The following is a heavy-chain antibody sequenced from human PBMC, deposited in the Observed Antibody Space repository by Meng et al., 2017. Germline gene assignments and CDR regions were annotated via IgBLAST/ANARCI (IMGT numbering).Heavy chain of an antibody. CDR2: INAYNGYT. CDR1: APTLSSDG. CDR3: ATRGNPYLDC. J-gene: IGHJ4*02. V-gene: IGHV1-18*01. Sequence: QGQLVQCGAEVKKPGASGKVSCNASAPTLSSDGFAWVRQAPGQGLEWMGWINAYNGYTDYAQKFLGRVTLTTDTSTNTGYMELRSLTSDNTAVYYCATRGNPYLDCWGQGTLVTVSS.